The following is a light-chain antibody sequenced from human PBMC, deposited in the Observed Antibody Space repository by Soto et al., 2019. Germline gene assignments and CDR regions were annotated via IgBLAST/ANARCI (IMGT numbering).Light chain of an antibody. CDR2: GAS. J-gene: IGKJ1*01. CDR1: QSVSGN. Sequence: EIVMTQSPATLSVSPGERATLSCRASQSVSGNLAWYQQKPGQAPRLLIYGASTRSTAIPARFSGSGSGTESTLTITSRQSEDFVVYYCQQYNNWPPAFGQGTKVEIK. V-gene: IGKV3-15*01. CDR3: QQYNNWPPA.